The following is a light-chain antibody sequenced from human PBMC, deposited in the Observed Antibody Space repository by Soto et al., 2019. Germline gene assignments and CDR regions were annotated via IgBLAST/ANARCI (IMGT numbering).Light chain of an antibody. Sequence: EIVLTQSPGTLSLSPGERATLSCRASQSVSSSYLAWYQQKPGQAPRLLIYGASSKATGIPDRFSGSGSGTDFTLTISRLEPDDFAVYYWQQYGGLITFGPGTKVDIK. J-gene: IGKJ3*01. CDR3: QQYGGLIT. CDR1: QSVSSSY. CDR2: GAS. V-gene: IGKV3-20*01.